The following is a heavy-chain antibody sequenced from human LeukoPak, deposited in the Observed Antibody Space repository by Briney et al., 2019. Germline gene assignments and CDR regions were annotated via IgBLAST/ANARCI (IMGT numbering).Heavy chain of an antibody. Sequence: TGGSLRLSCAASGFTFSSYSMNWVRQAPGKGLEWVSSISSSSSYIYYADSVKGRCTISRDNAKNSLYLQMNSLRAEDTAVYYCAGTRVVPGFDPWGQGTLVTVSS. CDR2: ISSSSSYI. V-gene: IGHV3-21*01. CDR3: AGTRVVPGFDP. D-gene: IGHD2-2*01. J-gene: IGHJ5*02. CDR1: GFTFSSYS.